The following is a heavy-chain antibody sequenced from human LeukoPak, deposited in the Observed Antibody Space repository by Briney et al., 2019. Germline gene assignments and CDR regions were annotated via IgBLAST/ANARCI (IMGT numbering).Heavy chain of an antibody. V-gene: IGHV3-74*01. CDR2: INSDGSST. D-gene: IGHD6-13*01. CDR1: GSTFSSYW. Sequence: GGSLRLSCAASGSTFSSYWMHWVRQAPGKGLVWVSRINSDGSSTIYADPVKGRFTISRDNAKNTLDLQLNSLRAEDTALYYCARAAAGTWSIDYWGQGTLVTVSS. CDR3: ARAAAGTWSIDY. J-gene: IGHJ4*02.